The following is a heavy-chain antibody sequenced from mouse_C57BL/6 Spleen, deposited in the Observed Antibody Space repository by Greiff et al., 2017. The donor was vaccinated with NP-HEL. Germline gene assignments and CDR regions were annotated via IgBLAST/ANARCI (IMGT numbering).Heavy chain of an antibody. Sequence: EVQLQQSGPELVKPGASVKISCKASGYSFTDYNMNWVKQSNGKSLEWIGVINPNYGTTSYNQKFKGKATLTVDQSSSTAYMQLNSLTSEDSAVYDCASIYYYGSNYFDYWGQGTTLTVSS. CDR1: GYSFTDYN. CDR2: INPNYGTT. J-gene: IGHJ2*01. CDR3: ASIYYYGSNYFDY. D-gene: IGHD1-1*01. V-gene: IGHV1-39*01.